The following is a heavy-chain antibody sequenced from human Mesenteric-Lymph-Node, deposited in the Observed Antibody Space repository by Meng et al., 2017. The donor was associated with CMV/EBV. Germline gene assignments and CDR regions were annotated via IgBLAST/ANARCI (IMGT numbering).Heavy chain of an antibody. J-gene: IGHJ4*02. V-gene: IGHV3-20*04. CDR2: INWNGGST. CDR3: ARERIAAADTKTSYYFDY. Sequence: GGSLRLSCVVSGFIFDDYGMSWVRQAPGKGLEWVSGINWNGGSTGYADSVKGRFTVSRDNAKNSLYLQMNSLRAEDTAVYYCARERIAAADTKTSYYFDYWGQGTLVTVSS. CDR1: GFIFDDYG. D-gene: IGHD6-13*01.